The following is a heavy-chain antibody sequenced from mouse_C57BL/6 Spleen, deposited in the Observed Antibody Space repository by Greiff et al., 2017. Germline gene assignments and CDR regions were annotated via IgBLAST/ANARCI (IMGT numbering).Heavy chain of an antibody. J-gene: IGHJ2*01. V-gene: IGHV1-82*01. CDR3: ARGTTVPPYYCDY. D-gene: IGHD1-1*01. CDR2: IYPGDGDT. Sequence: VKLQESGPELVKPGASVKISCKASGYAFSSSWMNWVKQRPGKGLEWIGRIYPGDGDTNYNGKFKGKATLTADKSSSTAYMQLSSLTSEDSAVYVCARGTTVPPYYCDYWGQGTTLTVSS. CDR1: GYAFSSSW.